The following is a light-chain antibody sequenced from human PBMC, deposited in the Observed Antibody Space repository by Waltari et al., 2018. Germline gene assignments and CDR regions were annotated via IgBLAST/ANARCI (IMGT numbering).Light chain of an antibody. J-gene: IGLJ3*02. Sequence: QSALTHPSSVSGSPGPSITISCSGTSSDFGSYNLVSWYQQHQGKAPKLMIYEVSKRPSGVSNRFSGSKSGNTASLTISGLQAEDEADYYCCSYAGSWVFGGGTKLTVL. V-gene: IGLV2-23*02. CDR1: SSDFGSYNL. CDR2: EVS. CDR3: CSYAGSWV.